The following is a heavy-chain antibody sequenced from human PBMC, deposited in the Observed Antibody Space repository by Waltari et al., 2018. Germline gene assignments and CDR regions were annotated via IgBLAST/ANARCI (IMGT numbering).Heavy chain of an antibody. D-gene: IGHD6-19*01. Sequence: QVQLVQSGAEVKKPGASVKVSCKASGNTFTSYYMHWVRQAPGQGLEWMGIINPSGASTTYAQKFQGRVTMTRDTSTSTVYMELSSLRSEDTAVYYCAREAVAVGGAAFDIWGQGTMVTVSS. V-gene: IGHV1-46*01. CDR1: GNTFTSYY. CDR2: INPSGAST. J-gene: IGHJ3*02. CDR3: AREAVAVGGAAFDI.